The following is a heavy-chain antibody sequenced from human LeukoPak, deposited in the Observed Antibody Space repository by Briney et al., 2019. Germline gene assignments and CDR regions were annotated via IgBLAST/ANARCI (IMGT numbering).Heavy chain of an antibody. V-gene: IGHV4-59*08. D-gene: IGHD6-13*01. CDR2: IYYSGST. J-gene: IGHJ3*02. CDR1: GGSISSYY. CDR3: ARQIPSIAAAATNAFDI. Sequence: SETLSLTCTVSGGSISSYYWSWIRQPPGKGLEWIGYIYYSGSTNYNPSLKSRVTISVDTSKNQFSLKLSSVTAADTAAYYCARQIPSIAAAATNAFDIWGQGTMVTVSS.